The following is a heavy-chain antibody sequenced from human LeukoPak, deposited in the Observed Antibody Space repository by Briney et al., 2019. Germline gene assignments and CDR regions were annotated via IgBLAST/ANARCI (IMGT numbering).Heavy chain of an antibody. CDR2: ISSRGSHI. Sequence: GVSVRLLYGAWGFTFSSYEMIGVRRAPGKGLAWGSYISSRGSHIYYADSVKGRFTISRDNDKNSMYLQMNSLRAEDTAVYYCAREVGGDGYNAIDYWGQGTLVTVSS. J-gene: IGHJ4*02. V-gene: IGHV3-48*03. CDR1: GFTFSSYE. CDR3: AREVGGDGYNAIDY. D-gene: IGHD5-24*01.